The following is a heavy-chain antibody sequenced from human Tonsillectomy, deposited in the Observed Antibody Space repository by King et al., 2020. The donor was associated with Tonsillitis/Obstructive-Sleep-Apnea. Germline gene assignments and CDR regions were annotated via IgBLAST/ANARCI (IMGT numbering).Heavy chain of an antibody. J-gene: IGHJ6*02. Sequence: VQLVQSGGGLVQPGGSLRLSCAASGFTFSSYAMSWVRQAPGKGLEWVSAISGSGGSTYYADSVKGRFTISRDNSKNTLYLQMNSLRAEDTAVYYCAKEIAHGSSNYYYGMDVWGQGTTVTVSS. CDR1: GFTFSSYA. CDR2: ISGSGGST. D-gene: IGHD6-13*01. V-gene: IGHV3-23*04. CDR3: AKEIAHGSSNYYYGMDV.